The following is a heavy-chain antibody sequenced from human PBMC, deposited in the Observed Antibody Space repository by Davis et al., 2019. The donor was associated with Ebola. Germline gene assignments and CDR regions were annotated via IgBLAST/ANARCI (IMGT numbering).Heavy chain of an antibody. D-gene: IGHD6-13*01. CDR1: GGSISSYY. Sequence: PSETLSLTCTVSGGSISSYYWSWIRQPPGKGLEWIGYIYYSGSTNYNPSLKSRVTISVDTSKNQFSLKLSSVTAADTAVYYCAMSVAAAADYYYYYYMDVWGKGTTVTVSS. V-gene: IGHV4-59*08. J-gene: IGHJ6*03. CDR2: IYYSGST. CDR3: AMSVAAAADYYYYYYMDV.